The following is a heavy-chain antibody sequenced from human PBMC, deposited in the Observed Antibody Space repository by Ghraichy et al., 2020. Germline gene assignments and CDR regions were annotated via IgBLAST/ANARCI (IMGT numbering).Heavy chain of an antibody. J-gene: IGHJ5*02. V-gene: IGHV2-70*01. Sequence: SGPTLVKPTQTLTLTCTFSGFSLSTSGMCVSWIRQPPGKALEWLALIDWDDDKYYSTSLKTRLTISKDTSKNQVVLTMTNMDPVDTATYYCARLHSNGSSWDVGWFDPWGQGTLVTVSS. CDR2: IDWDDDK. D-gene: IGHD6-13*01. CDR3: ARLHSNGSSWDVGWFDP. CDR1: GFSLSTSGMC.